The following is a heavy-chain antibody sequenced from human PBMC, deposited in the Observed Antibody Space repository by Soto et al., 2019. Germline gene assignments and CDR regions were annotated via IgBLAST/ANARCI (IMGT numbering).Heavy chain of an antibody. V-gene: IGHV4-59*08. CDR3: VRPGIGVLHGLVDV. CDR1: GDSISGYN. J-gene: IGHJ6*02. Sequence: QVQLQESGPGLVKPSETLSLTCTVSGDSISGYNLAWIRQPPGKGLEWIGYVRSSGGTSYNPSLQSRVAISAHTSTKQIPLRLSSVTAADTAVYYGVRPGIGVLHGLVDVWGQGTTVTVSS. D-gene: IGHD1-26*01. CDR2: VRSSGGT.